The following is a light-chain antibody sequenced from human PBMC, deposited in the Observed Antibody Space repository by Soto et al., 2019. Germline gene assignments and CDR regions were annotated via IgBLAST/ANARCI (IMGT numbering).Light chain of an antibody. CDR1: QSISTW. Sequence: DIQMTQSPSTLSASVGDRVTFTCRASQSISTWLAWFQQKPGKAPKVLIYNASSLQSGVPSRFSGSGSETEFTLTISSLKPDDFATYYCQQHNGYFGGGTKVEI. V-gene: IGKV1-5*01. J-gene: IGKJ4*01. CDR2: NAS. CDR3: QQHNGY.